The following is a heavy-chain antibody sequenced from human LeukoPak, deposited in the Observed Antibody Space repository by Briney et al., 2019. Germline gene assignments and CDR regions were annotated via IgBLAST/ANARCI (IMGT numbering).Heavy chain of an antibody. D-gene: IGHD5-12*01. CDR1: GYTFTSYG. CDR3: AREFRVIVATIRNYGMDV. J-gene: IGHJ6*02. V-gene: IGHV1-18*01. Sequence: GASVKVSCKASGYTFTSYGISWVRQAPGQGLEWMGWISAYNGNTNYAQKLQGRVTMTTDTSTSTAYMELRSLGSDDTAVYYCAREFRVIVATIRNYGMDVWGQGTTVTVSS. CDR2: ISAYNGNT.